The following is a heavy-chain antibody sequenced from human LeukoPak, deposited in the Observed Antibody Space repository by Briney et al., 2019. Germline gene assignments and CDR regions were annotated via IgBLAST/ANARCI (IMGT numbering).Heavy chain of an antibody. J-gene: IGHJ4*02. CDR3: ARGPSGWYGGMDH. Sequence: GGSLRLSCAASGFTFRSSGMQWVRQAPGMGLEWVAAMWYDGSNKYYADSVKGRFTISRDNSKNTLYLQMNGLRAEDTAVYYCARGPSGWYGGMDHWGQGTLVTVSS. CDR2: MWYDGSNK. D-gene: IGHD6-19*01. CDR1: GFTFRSSG. V-gene: IGHV3-33*01.